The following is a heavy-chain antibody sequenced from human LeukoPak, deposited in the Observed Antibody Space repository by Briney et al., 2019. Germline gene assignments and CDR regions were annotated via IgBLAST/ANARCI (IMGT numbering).Heavy chain of an antibody. CDR2: ISYDGSNK. J-gene: IGHJ4*02. V-gene: IGHV3-30-3*01. Sequence: GRSLRLSCAASGFTFSSYAMHWVRQAPGRGLEWVAVISYDGSNKYYADSVKGRFTISRDNSKNTLYLQMNSLRAVDTAVYHCASDGFGFRGIVVVPAAIDSWGQGTLVTVSS. CDR1: GFTFSSYA. CDR3: ASDGFGFRGIVVVPAAIDS. D-gene: IGHD2-2*01.